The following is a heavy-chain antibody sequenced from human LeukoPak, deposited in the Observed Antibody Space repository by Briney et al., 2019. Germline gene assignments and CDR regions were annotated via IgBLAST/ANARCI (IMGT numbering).Heavy chain of an antibody. CDR2: ISGSGGST. D-gene: IGHD1-7*01. CDR1: GFTFSSYA. V-gene: IGHV3-23*01. Sequence: GGSLRLSCAASGFTFSSYAMNWVRQAPGKGLEWVSAISGSGGSTNYADSVKGRFTISRDNSKNTLYLQMNSLGAEDTAVYYCAKANHFNWNYEGYFDYWGQGILVTVSS. J-gene: IGHJ4*02. CDR3: AKANHFNWNYEGYFDY.